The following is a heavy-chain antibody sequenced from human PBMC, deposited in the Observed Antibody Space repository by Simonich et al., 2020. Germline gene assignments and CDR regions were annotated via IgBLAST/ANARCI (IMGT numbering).Heavy chain of an antibody. J-gene: IGHJ4*02. CDR2: IKQDGSEK. V-gene: IGHV3-7*01. Sequence: EVQLVESGGGLVQPGGSLRLSCAASGFTFSSYWMSWVRQASGEGLECVANIKQDGSEKYYVDSVKCRFTISRDNAKNSLYLQMNSLRAEDTAVDYCARAAGIAVAGHFDYWGQGTLVTVSS. CDR1: GFTFSSYW. D-gene: IGHD6-19*01. CDR3: ARAAGIAVAGHFDY.